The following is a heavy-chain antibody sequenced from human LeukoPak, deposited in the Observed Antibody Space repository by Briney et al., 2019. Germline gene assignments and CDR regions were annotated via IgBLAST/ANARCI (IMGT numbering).Heavy chain of an antibody. CDR3: ARGYCSDERCPVFPS. CDR2: IYSSGST. D-gene: IGHD2-15*01. CDR1: GGSIRGYY. Sequence: KPSETLSLTCNVSGGSIRGYYWSWIRQPPGKGLEWIGYIYSSGSTNYNPSLKSRVTMSVDTSKNQFSLKVSSVTAADTAVYYCARGYCSDERCPVFPSWGQGTLVTVSS. V-gene: IGHV4-59*01. J-gene: IGHJ5*02.